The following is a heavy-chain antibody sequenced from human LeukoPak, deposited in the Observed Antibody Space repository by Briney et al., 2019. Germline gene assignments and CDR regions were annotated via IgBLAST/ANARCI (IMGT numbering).Heavy chain of an antibody. CDR2: INPNSGGT. V-gene: IGHV1-2*02. D-gene: IGHD3-10*01. CDR3: ARTYYYVSGSSYYFDY. CDR1: GYTFTGYY. Sequence: EASVKVSCKASGYTFTGYYMHWVRQAPGQGLEWMGWINPNSGGTNYAQKFQGRVTMTSDTSISTAYMELSRLRSDDTAVYYCARTYYYVSGSSYYFDYWGQGTLVTVSS. J-gene: IGHJ4*02.